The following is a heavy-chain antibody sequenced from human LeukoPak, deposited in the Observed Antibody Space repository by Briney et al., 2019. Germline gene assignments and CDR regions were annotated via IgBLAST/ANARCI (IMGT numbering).Heavy chain of an antibody. J-gene: IGHJ4*02. CDR2: INHSGST. D-gene: IGHD3-3*01. V-gene: IGHV4-34*01. CDR3: ASGQYYDLWSGYYVD. Sequence: PSETLSLTCAVYGGSFSGHYWSWIRQPPGKGLEWIGEINHSGSTNYNPSLESRVTISVDTSKNHFSLKLSSVTAADTAVYYCASGQYYDLWSGYYVDWGQGTLVTVSS. CDR1: GGSFSGHY.